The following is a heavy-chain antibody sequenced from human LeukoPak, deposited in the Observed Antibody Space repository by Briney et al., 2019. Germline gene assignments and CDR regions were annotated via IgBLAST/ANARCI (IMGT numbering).Heavy chain of an antibody. CDR3: AKGASGWPYYLDY. J-gene: IGHJ4*02. Sequence: GGSLRLSCAASGFTFSNYVMSWVRQAPGKGLEWVSAITGSSGSTYFADSAKGRFTISRDNSKNMLYLQMNSLRAEDSAVYYCAKGASGWPYYLDYWGQGTLVTVSS. CDR2: ITGSSGST. D-gene: IGHD6-19*01. V-gene: IGHV3-23*01. CDR1: GFTFSNYV.